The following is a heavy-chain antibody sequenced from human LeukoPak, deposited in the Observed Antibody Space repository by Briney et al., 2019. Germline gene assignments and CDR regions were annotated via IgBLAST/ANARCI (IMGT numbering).Heavy chain of an antibody. CDR2: VFYRESS. Sequence: SETLSLTCSVSGGSVSSAMHYWGWIRQPPGKGLEWIGSVFYRESSYYNPSLKSRVSVSLDTSKNLFSLKLSSVTAADTAVYYCARIRSPMVRGPLRGRPDAFDIWGQGTMVTVSS. CDR1: GGSVSSAMHY. J-gene: IGHJ3*02. CDR3: ARIRSPMVRGPLRGRPDAFDI. D-gene: IGHD3-10*01. V-gene: IGHV4-39*07.